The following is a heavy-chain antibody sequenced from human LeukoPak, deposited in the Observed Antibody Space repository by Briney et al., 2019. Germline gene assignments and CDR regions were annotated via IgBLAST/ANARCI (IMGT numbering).Heavy chain of an antibody. D-gene: IGHD3-16*01. CDR1: GFTFSSYG. CDR2: ISYDGSNK. Sequence: PGGSLRLSCAASGFTFSSYGMHWVRQAPGKGLEWVAVISYDGSNKYYADSVKGRFTISRDNSKNTLYLRMNSLRAEDTAVYYCAKVEGANNYWGQGTLVTVSS. J-gene: IGHJ4*02. V-gene: IGHV3-30*18. CDR3: AKVEGANNY.